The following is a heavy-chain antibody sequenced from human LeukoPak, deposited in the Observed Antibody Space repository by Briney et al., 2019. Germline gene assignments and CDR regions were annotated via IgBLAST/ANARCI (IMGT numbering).Heavy chain of an antibody. CDR1: GGSISSSSYY. Sequence: SETLSLTCTVSGGSISSSSYYWGWIRQPPGKGLEWIGSIYYSGSTYYNPSLKSRVTISVDTSKNQFSLKLSSVTAADTAVYYCARDLLSGSYFRAFDIWGQGTMVTVSS. CDR2: IYYSGST. CDR3: ARDLLSGSYFRAFDI. J-gene: IGHJ3*02. D-gene: IGHD1-26*01. V-gene: IGHV4-39*07.